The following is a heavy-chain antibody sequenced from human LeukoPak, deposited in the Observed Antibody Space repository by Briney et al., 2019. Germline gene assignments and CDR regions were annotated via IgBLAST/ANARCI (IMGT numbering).Heavy chain of an antibody. V-gene: IGHV4-31*03. CDR2: IYYSGST. Sequence: SETLSLTCTVSGGSISSGGYYWSWIRQHPGKGLEWIGYIYYSGSTYYNPSLKSRVNISVDTSKNQFSLKLSSVTAADTAVYYCARVYGNYFDYWGQGTLVTVSS. J-gene: IGHJ4*02. D-gene: IGHD4-17*01. CDR3: ARVYGNYFDY. CDR1: GGSISSGGYY.